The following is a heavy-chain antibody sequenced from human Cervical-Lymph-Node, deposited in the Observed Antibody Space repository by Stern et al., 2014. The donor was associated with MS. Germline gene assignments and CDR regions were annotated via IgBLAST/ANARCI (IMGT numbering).Heavy chain of an antibody. J-gene: IGHJ5*02. CDR2: FYHSGST. V-gene: IGHV4-38-2*02. Sequence: QVQLQESGPGLVKPSETLSLTCTVSGYSISSGYYWGWIRQPPGKGLQRIGNFYHSGSTYYNPSLKSRVTISKDTSKNQFSLQLISVTAADTAVYYCAREEQQLVHGNWFDPWGQGTLVTVSS. D-gene: IGHD6-13*01. CDR3: AREEQQLVHGNWFDP. CDR1: GYSISSGYY.